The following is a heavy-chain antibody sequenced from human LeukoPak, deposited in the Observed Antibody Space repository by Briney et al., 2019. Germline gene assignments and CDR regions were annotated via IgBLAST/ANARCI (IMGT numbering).Heavy chain of an antibody. V-gene: IGHV4-59*08. CDR2: IYYSGST. CDR3: ARWSSADRYFDL. Sequence: SETLSLTCTVSGGSISSYYWSWIRQPPGKGLEWIGYIYYSGSTNYNPSLKSRVTISVDTSKNQFSLKLSSVTAADTAVYYCARWSSADRYFDLWGRGTLVTVSS. J-gene: IGHJ2*01. CDR1: GGSISSYY.